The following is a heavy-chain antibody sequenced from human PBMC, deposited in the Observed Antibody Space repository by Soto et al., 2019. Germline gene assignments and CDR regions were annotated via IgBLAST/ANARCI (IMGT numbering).Heavy chain of an antibody. J-gene: IGHJ6*02. V-gene: IGHV4-30-2*01. CDR2: IYYSGTT. CDR3: ARGHYYYGMDV. Sequence: SETLSLTCTVSNGSVSSGTYSWSWVRQPPGKGLEWIGYIYYSGTTYYTPSRKSRLTMSMDRANDHSSLNLTSVTAADTAVYFCARGHYYYGMDVWGQGITVTVSS. CDR1: NGSVSSGTYS.